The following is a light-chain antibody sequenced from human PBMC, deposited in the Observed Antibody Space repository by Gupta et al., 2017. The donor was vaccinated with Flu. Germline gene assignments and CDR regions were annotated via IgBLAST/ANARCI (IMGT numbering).Light chain of an antibody. CDR1: ESLLHSDGNTY. Sequence: DIVMTQTPLSSPVTLGQPASISCRSSESLLHSDGNTYLSWLQQRSGQPPRLLIYEISNRCSGVPDRFSGSGAGTDFTLKISRVETEDVGVYYCLQGKQSPYIFGQGTKMEIK. V-gene: IGKV2-24*01. CDR3: LQGKQSPYI. J-gene: IGKJ2*01. CDR2: EIS.